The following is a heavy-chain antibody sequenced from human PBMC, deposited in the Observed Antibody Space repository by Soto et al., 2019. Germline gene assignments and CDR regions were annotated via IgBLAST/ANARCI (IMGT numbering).Heavy chain of an antibody. D-gene: IGHD2-2*03. CDR1: GFTFSDYY. J-gene: IGHJ6*02. CDR2: ISSSSSYT. V-gene: IGHV3-11*05. Sequence: QVQLVESGGGLVKPGGSLRLSCAASGFTFSDYYMRWIRQAPGKGLEWVSYISSSSSYTNYADSVKGRFTISRDNAKKSVYLQRNSLRAEDTAIYYCARRMTLGSGYYGLAVWGQGPTVTVSS. CDR3: ARRMTLGSGYYGLAV.